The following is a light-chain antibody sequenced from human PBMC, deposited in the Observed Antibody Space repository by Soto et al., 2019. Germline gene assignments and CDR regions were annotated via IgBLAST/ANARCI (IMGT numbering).Light chain of an antibody. CDR1: QSISSW. CDR2: KAS. V-gene: IGKV1-5*03. J-gene: IGKJ5*01. CDR3: QQYKSYYT. Sequence: DIQMTQSPSTLSASVGDRVTITCRASQSISSWLAWYQQKPGKAPKLLLYKASSLESGVPSRFSGSGSGTEFTLTISSLQPDDFATYYCQQYKSYYTFGQGTRLEIK.